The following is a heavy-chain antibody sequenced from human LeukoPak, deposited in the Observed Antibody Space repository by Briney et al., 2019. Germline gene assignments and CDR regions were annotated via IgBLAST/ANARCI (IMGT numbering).Heavy chain of an antibody. CDR1: GYTFTSYY. Sequence: ASVKVSCKASGYTFTSYYMHWVRQAPGQGLEWMGIINPSGGSTSYAQKFQGRVTMTGDTSTSTVYMELSSLRSEDTAVYYCARGSVTMIVVVMGFYFDYWGQGSLVTVSS. J-gene: IGHJ4*02. CDR3: ARGSVTMIVVVMGFYFDY. D-gene: IGHD3-22*01. CDR2: INPSGGST. V-gene: IGHV1-46*01.